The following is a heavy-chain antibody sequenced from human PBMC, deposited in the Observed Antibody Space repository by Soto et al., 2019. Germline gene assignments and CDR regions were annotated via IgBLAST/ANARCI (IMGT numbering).Heavy chain of an antibody. CDR2: ISAYNGNT. CDR3: ARVSSSWNLYDY. V-gene: IGHV1-18*01. CDR1: GYTFTSYG. Sequence: ASVKVSCKASGYTFTSYGISWVRQAPGQGLEWMGWISAYNGNTNYAQKLQGRVTMTTDTSTSTAYMELRSLRSEDTAVYYCARVSSSWNLYDYWGQGTLVTVSS. D-gene: IGHD6-13*01. J-gene: IGHJ4*02.